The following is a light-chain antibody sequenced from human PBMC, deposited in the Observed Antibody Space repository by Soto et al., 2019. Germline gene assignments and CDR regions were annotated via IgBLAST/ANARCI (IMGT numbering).Light chain of an antibody. CDR2: SAS. V-gene: IGKV3-20*01. Sequence: EIVLTQSPGTLSLSPGERATLSCRASQTINKNYFAWYQQKPGQAPRPLMYSASSRATGIPDRFSGGGSGTDFTLTISRLEPEDFAVYHCQQYGSLSWTFGQGTKVDIK. CDR3: QQYGSLSWT. J-gene: IGKJ1*01. CDR1: QTINKNY.